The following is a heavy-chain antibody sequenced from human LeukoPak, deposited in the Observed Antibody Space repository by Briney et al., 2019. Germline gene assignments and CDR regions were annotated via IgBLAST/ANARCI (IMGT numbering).Heavy chain of an antibody. D-gene: IGHD1-26*01. CDR3: ARDGAADAFDI. V-gene: IGHV4-30-2*01. CDR2: IYHSGST. Sequence: PSQTLSLTCTVSGGSISSGGYYWSWIRQPPGKGLEWIGYIYHSGSTYYNPSLKSRVTISVDRSKNQFSLKLSSVTAADTAVYYCARDGAADAFDIWGQGTMVTVSS. J-gene: IGHJ3*02. CDR1: GGSISSGGYY.